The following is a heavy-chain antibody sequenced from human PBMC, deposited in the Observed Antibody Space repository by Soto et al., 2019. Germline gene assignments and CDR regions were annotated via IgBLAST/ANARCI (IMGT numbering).Heavy chain of an antibody. CDR2: ISAYNGNT. Sequence: ASVKVSCKASGYTFTSYGISWVRQAPGQGLEWMGWISAYNGNTNYAQKLQGRVTMTTDTSTSTAYMELRSLRSDDAAVYYCARTHPRTGDSDYWGQGTLVTVSS. D-gene: IGHD7-27*01. V-gene: IGHV1-18*01. J-gene: IGHJ4*02. CDR1: GYTFTSYG. CDR3: ARTHPRTGDSDY.